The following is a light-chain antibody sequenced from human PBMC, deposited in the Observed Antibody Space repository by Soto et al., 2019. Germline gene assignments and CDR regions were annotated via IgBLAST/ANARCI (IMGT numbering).Light chain of an antibody. V-gene: IGKV3-20*01. CDR3: QQYDRSPPWT. J-gene: IGKJ1*01. CDR2: GAS. CDR1: QILSSNY. Sequence: EIVLTQSPGTLSLSPGERATLSCRASQILSSNYLAWYQQKPGQAPRLLIHGASSRATGIPDRFSGSGSATDFTLTISRLEPEDFAVYYCQQYDRSPPWTFGQGTKVEIK.